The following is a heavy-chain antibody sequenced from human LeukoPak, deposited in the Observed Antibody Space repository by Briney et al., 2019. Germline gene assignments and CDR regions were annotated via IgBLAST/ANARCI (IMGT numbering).Heavy chain of an antibody. Sequence: GGSLRLSCAASGFTFSSYAMHWVRQAPGKGLEWVAVISYDGSNKYYADSVKGRFTISRDNSKNTLYLQMNSLRAEDTAVYYCARDPQPLVISWWFDPWGQGTLVTVSS. CDR1: GFTFSSYA. CDR3: ARDPQPLVISWWFDP. V-gene: IGHV3-30*04. J-gene: IGHJ5*02. D-gene: IGHD6-6*01. CDR2: ISYDGSNK.